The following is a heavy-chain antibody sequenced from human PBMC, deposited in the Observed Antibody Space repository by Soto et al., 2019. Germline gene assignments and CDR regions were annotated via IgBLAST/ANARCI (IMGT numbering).Heavy chain of an antibody. Sequence: PGGSLRLSCAASGFTFSSYAMHWVRQAPGKGLEWVAVISYDGSNKYYADSVKGRFTISRDNSKNTLYLQMNSLRAEDTAVYYCARDLVTRPGEVGYYGMDVWGQGTTVTVSS. CDR2: ISYDGSNK. D-gene: IGHD3-10*01. CDR3: ARDLVTRPGEVGYYGMDV. J-gene: IGHJ6*02. CDR1: GFTFSSYA. V-gene: IGHV3-30-3*01.